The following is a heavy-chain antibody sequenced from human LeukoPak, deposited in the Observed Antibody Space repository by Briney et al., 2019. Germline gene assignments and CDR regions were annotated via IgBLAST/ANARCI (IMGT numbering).Heavy chain of an antibody. D-gene: IGHD2-2*02. CDR3: ARAPYTTGRSFYFDS. Sequence: GRSLRLSCAASGFTFRNYGMHWVRQAPGKGLEWVANIWYDGSKNYYADSVKGRFTISRDNFNNMLYLQMNSPRAEDTALYYCARAPYTTGRSFYFDSWGQGTLVTVSS. J-gene: IGHJ4*02. V-gene: IGHV3-33*01. CDR1: GFTFRNYG. CDR2: IWYDGSKN.